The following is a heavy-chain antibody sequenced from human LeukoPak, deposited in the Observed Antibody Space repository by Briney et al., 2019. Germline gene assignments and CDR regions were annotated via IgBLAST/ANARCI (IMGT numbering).Heavy chain of an antibody. V-gene: IGHV4-4*02. D-gene: IGHD3-16*01. CDR3: ARGTLWGDAFDI. CDR1: GGSISSSNW. CDR2: IYHSGST. J-gene: IGHJ3*02. Sequence: SETLSLTCAVSGGSISSSNWWSWVRQPPGKGLEWIGEIYHSGSTNYNPSLKSRVTISADKSKKQFSLKLSSVTAADTAVYYCARGTLWGDAFDIWGQGTIVTVSS.